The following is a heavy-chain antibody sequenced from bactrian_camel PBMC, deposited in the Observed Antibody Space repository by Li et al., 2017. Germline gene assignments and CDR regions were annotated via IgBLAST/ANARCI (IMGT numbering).Heavy chain of an antibody. CDR3: ARRPISPNGYEDY. CDR1: FTLSNTW. CDR2: IYTGNGYT. J-gene: IGHJ4*01. Sequence: HVQLVESGGDLVQPGGSLRLSCQASFTLSNTWMHWVRQAPGKGLEWVSAIYTGNGYTMSADSVKGRATISRDNAKSTLYLQLNDLKTEDTGMYWCARRPISPNGYEDYWGQGTQVTVS. V-gene: IGHV3S1*01. D-gene: IGHD3*01.